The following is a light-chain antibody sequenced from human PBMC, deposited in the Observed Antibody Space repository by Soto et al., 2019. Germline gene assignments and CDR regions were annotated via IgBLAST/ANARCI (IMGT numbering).Light chain of an antibody. J-gene: IGLJ3*02. CDR2: EVI. V-gene: IGLV2-14*01. CDR3: SSFTTSNTWV. CDR1: SSDVGGYDY. Sequence: QSALTQPASVSGSPGQSITISCTGTSSDVGGYDYVSWFQQHPGRAPKLLIYEVIKRPSGVSTRFSGSKSANTGSLTISGLQADDEADFYCSSFTTSNTWVFGGGTKVTVL.